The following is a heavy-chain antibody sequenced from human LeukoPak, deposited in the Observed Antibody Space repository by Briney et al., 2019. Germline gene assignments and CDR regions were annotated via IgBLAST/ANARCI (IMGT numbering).Heavy chain of an antibody. D-gene: IGHD2-2*01. J-gene: IGHJ4*02. Sequence: SDTLTLTCTVSGGSISSYYSSWLRQPPGKGLEWIGNIYYSGSTYYNPSLKSRVTISVDTSKNQFSLKLSSVTAADTALYYCARSRGYFDYWGQGTLVTVSS. CDR3: ARSRGYFDY. CDR2: IYYSGST. CDR1: GGSISSYY. V-gene: IGHV4-59*07.